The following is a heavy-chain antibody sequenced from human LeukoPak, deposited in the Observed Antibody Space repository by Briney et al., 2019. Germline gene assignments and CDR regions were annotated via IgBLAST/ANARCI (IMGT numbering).Heavy chain of an antibody. V-gene: IGHV1-24*01. CDR3: VTDRGAINAFDI. CDR2: FDPGDGER. CDR1: GHTLTELS. J-gene: IGHJ3*02. D-gene: IGHD2-15*01. Sequence: ASVKVSCKVSGHTLTELSIHWVRQAPGKGLECMGRFDPGDGERVYAQRLQGRVSMTEDTSTDTAYMDLRSLRSEDTAMYYCVTDRGAINAFDIWGQGTMVTVSS.